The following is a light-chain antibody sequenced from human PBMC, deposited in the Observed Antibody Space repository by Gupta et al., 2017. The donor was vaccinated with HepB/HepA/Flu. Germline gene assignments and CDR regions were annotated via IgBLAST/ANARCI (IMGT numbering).Light chain of an antibody. J-gene: IGKJ4*02. V-gene: IGKV3-11*01. CDR1: QSVISY. CDR3: QQRSNWPPG. Sequence: EIVFTQSPATLSLSPGERATLSCGTSQSVISYLAWYQQKPGQAPRLLIYDASNRATGIPARFSGSGSGTDFTLTISSLEPEDFAVYYCQQRSNWPPGFGGGTKVEIK. CDR2: DAS.